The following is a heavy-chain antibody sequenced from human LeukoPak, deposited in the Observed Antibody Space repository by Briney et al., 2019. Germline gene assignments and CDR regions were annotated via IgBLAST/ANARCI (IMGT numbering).Heavy chain of an antibody. CDR3: ARGGTGIAARGGATRTKTFDY. Sequence: SETLSLTCAVYGGSFSGYYWSWIRQPPGKGLEWIGEMNHSGSTNYNPSLKSRVTISVDTSKNQFSLKLSSVTAADTAVYYCARGGTGIAARGGATRTKTFDYWGQGTLVTVSS. J-gene: IGHJ4*02. CDR2: MNHSGST. D-gene: IGHD6-6*01. V-gene: IGHV4-34*01. CDR1: GGSFSGYY.